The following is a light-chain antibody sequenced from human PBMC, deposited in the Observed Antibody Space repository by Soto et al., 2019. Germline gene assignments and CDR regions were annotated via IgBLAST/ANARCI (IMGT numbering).Light chain of an antibody. CDR1: SSNIGAGYE. CDR2: GNV. Sequence: QSALTQPPSVSGAPGQSVTISCSGTSSNIGAGYEIHWYQQLPGTAPRLLIYGNVNRPSGVPDRFSGSKSGTSGSLAITGLQAEDEADYYCQSYDRRLGGVFGGGTKLTVL. CDR3: QSYDRRLGGV. V-gene: IGLV1-40*01. J-gene: IGLJ3*02.